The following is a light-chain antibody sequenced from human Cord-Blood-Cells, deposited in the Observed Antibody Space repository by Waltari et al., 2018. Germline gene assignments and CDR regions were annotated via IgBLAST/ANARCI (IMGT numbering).Light chain of an antibody. V-gene: IGKV3-15*01. CDR1: KSVSSN. CDR2: GAS. Sequence: EILLPQSPATLSVSPGERATLSCRASKSVSSNLAWYQQKPGQAPRLLIYGASTRATGIPARFSGSGSGTEFTLTISSLQAEDVAVYYCQQYNNWTPVTFGQGTKLEIK. J-gene: IGKJ2*01. CDR3: QQYNNWTPVT.